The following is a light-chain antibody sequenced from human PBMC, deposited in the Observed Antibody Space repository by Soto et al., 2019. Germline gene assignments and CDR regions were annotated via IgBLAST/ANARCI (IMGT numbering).Light chain of an antibody. CDR1: QGISGW. CDR2: AAS. CDR3: QQATISQLT. Sequence: DIQMTQSPSSVSASVGDRVTITCRASQGISGWLAWYQQKPGKAPKLLIYAASTVETGVPSRFSGGRSGTDFTLTINYLQPEDFATYYCQQATISQLTSGGGTKVEIK. J-gene: IGKJ4*01. V-gene: IGKV1-12*01.